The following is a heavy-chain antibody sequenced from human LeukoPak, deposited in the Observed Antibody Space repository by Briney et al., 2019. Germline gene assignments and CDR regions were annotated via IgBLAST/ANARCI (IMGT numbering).Heavy chain of an antibody. D-gene: IGHD5-18*01. J-gene: IGHJ6*03. Sequence: ASVKVSCKASGYTFTSYGISWVRQAPGQGLEWMGWISAYNGNTNYAQKLQGRVTMTTDTSTSTAYMELRSLRSDDTAVYYCARGYSYGPYYYYYYMDVWGNGTTVTVSS. CDR3: ARGYSYGPYYYYYYMDV. CDR1: GYTFTSYG. V-gene: IGHV1-18*01. CDR2: ISAYNGNT.